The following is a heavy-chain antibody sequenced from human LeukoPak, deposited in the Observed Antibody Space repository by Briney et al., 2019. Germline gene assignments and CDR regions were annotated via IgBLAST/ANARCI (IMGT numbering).Heavy chain of an antibody. J-gene: IGHJ4*02. D-gene: IGHD3-10*01. V-gene: IGHV3-33*06. Sequence: GGSLRLSCAASGFTFSNYGMHWVRQAPGKGLEWVAIIWHDGSNKYYADSVKGRFTISRDNSKNTLYPQMNSLRAEDTAIYYCAEKGYAGSGTYSYYFDYWGQGTLVTVSS. CDR2: IWHDGSNK. CDR1: GFTFSNYG. CDR3: AEKGYAGSGTYSYYFDY.